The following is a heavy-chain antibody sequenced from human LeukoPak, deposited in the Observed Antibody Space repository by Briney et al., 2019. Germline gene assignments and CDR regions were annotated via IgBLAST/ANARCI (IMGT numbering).Heavy chain of an antibody. CDR3: GRHSYGLDY. CDR2: ICFGDSDT. D-gene: IGHD2-8*01. J-gene: IGHJ4*02. V-gene: IGHV5-51*01. CDR1: GNNYW. Sequence: GGSLKISCKASGNNYWIAWVRQMPGKGLEWLGIICFGDSDTRYSPSFQGRLTISVDKSISTAYLQLSSLKASDTAIYFCGRHSYGLDYWGQGTLVTVSS.